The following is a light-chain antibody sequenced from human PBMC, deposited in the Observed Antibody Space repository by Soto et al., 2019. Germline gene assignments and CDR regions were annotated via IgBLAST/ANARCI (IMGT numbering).Light chain of an antibody. CDR2: DVS. CDR3: CSYAGTHTFV. CDR1: SSEIGSYNY. Sequence: QSVLTQPRSVSGSPGQSVTISCTGTSSEIGSYNYVSWYQQHPGTAPKLMIYDVSKRPSGVPDRFSGSKSVNTASLTISGLQAEDEDDYYCCSYAGTHTFVFGGGTKLTVL. J-gene: IGLJ3*02. V-gene: IGLV2-11*01.